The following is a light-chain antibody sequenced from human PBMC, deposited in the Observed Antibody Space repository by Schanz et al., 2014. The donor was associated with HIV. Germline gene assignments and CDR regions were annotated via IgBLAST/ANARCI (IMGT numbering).Light chain of an antibody. Sequence: EIVLTQSPGTLSLSPGERATLSCRASQSVSSSLLAWYQKKPGQAPTLLIYAASTRATGIPDRFSGSGSGTDFSLTISRLEPEDFGTYFCQRTSSVSSITFGQGTRLEIK. CDR3: QRTSSVSSIT. CDR2: AAS. J-gene: IGKJ5*01. CDR1: QSVSSSL. V-gene: IGKV3-20*01.